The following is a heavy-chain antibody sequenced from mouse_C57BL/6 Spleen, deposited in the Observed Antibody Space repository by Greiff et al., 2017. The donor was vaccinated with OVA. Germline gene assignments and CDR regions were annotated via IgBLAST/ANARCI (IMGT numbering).Heavy chain of an antibody. J-gene: IGHJ2*01. V-gene: IGHV1-76*01. CDR3: ANEHY. CDR2: IYPGSGNT. Sequence: VKLMESGAELVRPGASVKLSCKASGYTFTDYYINWVKQRPGQGLEWIARIYPGSGNTYYNEKFKGKATLTAEKSSSTAYMQLSSLTSEDSAVYFCANEHYWGQGTTLTVSS. CDR1: GYTFTDYY.